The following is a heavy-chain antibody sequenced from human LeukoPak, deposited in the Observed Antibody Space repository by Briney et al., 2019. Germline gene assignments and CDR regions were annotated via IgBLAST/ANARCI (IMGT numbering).Heavy chain of an antibody. CDR1: GGSFSGYY. J-gene: IGHJ6*02. CDR2: INHSGST. V-gene: IGHV4-34*01. CDR3: ARATGGDYGMDV. D-gene: IGHD3-10*01. Sequence: SETLSLTCAVYGGSFSGYYWSWIRQPPGKGLEWIGEINHSGSTNYNPSLKSRVTISVDTSKNQFSLKLNSVTAADTAVYYCARATGGDYGMDVWGQGTTVTVSS.